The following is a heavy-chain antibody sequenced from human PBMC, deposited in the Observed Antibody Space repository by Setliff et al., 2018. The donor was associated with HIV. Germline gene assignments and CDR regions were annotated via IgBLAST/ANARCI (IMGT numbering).Heavy chain of an antibody. J-gene: IGHJ4*02. V-gene: IGHV1-18*01. CDR2: ISAYNGNT. CDR3: ARDGAVADYTGAFDY. Sequence: ASVKVSCKASGYTFTSYGISWVRQAPGQGLEWMGWISAYNGNTNYAQKLQGRVTMTTDTSTSTAYMELRSLRSDDTAVYYCARDGAVADYTGAFDYWGQGTLVTVSS. D-gene: IGHD6-19*01. CDR1: GYTFTSYG.